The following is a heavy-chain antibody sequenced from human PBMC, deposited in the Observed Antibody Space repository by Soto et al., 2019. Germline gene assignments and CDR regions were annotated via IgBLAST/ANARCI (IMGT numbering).Heavy chain of an antibody. CDR3: ARDLRGIAAPNWFDP. J-gene: IGHJ5*02. Sequence: ASVKVSCKASGYTFTSYYMHWVRQAPGQGLEWMGIINPSGGSTSYAQKFQGRVTMTRDTSTSTVYMELSSLRSEDTAVYYCARDLRGIAAPNWFDPWGQGTLVTVSS. CDR2: INPSGGST. D-gene: IGHD6-13*01. CDR1: GYTFTSYY. V-gene: IGHV1-46*01.